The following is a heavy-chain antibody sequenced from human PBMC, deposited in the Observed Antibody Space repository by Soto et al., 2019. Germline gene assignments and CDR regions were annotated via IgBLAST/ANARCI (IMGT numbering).Heavy chain of an antibody. CDR3: ARRAAYSSSYFFDS. CDR2: VDWDDDK. V-gene: IGHV2-70*01. D-gene: IGHD6-6*01. Sequence: GPPLGSPARPLAMTCTSTGFSLRNSGMCVSWIRQPPGKALEWLALVDWDDDKYYNTSLRTRLTISRDTSKNQVILTMTNMDPVDTATYYCARRAAYSSSYFFDSWGQGSLVTVSS. CDR1: GFSLRNSGMC. J-gene: IGHJ4*02.